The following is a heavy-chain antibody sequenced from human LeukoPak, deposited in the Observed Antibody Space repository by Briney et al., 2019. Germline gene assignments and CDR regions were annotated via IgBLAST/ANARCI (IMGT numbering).Heavy chain of an antibody. V-gene: IGHV4-31*03. J-gene: IGHJ4*02. CDR1: GGSITSGGYF. CDR2: ISYSGNT. CDR3: ARSFGESYFDY. Sequence: SETLSLTCTVSGGSITSGGYFWSWIRQHPGKGLEWIGYISYSGNTYYNPSLKSRLTISVDTFKNQFSLKLSSVTAADTAVYYCARSFGESYFDYWGQGILVTVSS. D-gene: IGHD3-10*01.